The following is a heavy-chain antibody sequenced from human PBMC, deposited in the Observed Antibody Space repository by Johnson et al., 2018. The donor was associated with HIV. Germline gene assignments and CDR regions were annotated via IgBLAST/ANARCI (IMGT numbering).Heavy chain of an antibody. D-gene: IGHD6-13*01. CDR1: GFTFDDYA. J-gene: IGHJ3*02. V-gene: IGHV3-9*01. CDR3: AKDSRSWTRGACDI. Sequence: VQLVESGGGLVQPGRSLRLSCAASGFTFDDYAMHWVRQAPGKGLEWVSGISWNSGSIGYADSVKGRFTISRDNAKNSLYLQMNSLRAEDTALYYCAKDSRSWTRGACDIWGQGTMVTVSS. CDR2: ISWNSGSI.